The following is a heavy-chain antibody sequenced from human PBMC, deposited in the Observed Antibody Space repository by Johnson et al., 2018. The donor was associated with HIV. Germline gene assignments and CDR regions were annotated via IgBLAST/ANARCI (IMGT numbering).Heavy chain of an antibody. V-gene: IGHV3-33*01. Sequence: VQLVESGGGVVQPGRFLRLSCAASGFSFSGYGMHWVRQAPGKGLEWVAVIWYDGSNKYYADSVRGRFTISRDNSKNTLDLQMGSLRAEDMGVYYCARVRFSSSFLDAFDIWGQGTMVTVSS. CDR3: ARVRFSSSFLDAFDI. D-gene: IGHD6-13*01. CDR2: IWYDGSNK. CDR1: GFSFSGYG. J-gene: IGHJ3*02.